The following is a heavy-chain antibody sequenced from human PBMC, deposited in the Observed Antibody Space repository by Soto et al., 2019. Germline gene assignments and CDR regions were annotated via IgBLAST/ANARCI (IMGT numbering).Heavy chain of an antibody. V-gene: IGHV5-10-1*01. D-gene: IGHD1-1*01. CDR3: ARSWNTSVYYYYGMDV. CDR2: IDPSDSYT. J-gene: IGHJ6*02. CDR1: GYGFTSYW. Sequence: LGESLKISCKGSGYGFTSYWIGWVRQMPGKGLEWMGRIDPSDSYTNYSPSFQGHVTISADKSISTAYLQWSSLKASDTAMYYCARSWNTSVYYYYGMDVWGQGTTVTVSS.